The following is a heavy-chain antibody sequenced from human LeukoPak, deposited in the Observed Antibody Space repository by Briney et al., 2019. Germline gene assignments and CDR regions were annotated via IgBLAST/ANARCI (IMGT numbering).Heavy chain of an antibody. D-gene: IGHD2-15*01. CDR2: ISSSSSYI. V-gene: IGHV3-21*01. J-gene: IGHJ6*02. CDR1: GFTFSSYT. CDR3: ARDTTPRYCSGGSCYTHYGMDV. Sequence: GGSLRLSCAASGFTFSSYTMNWVRQAPGKGLEWVSSISSSSSYIYYADSVKGRLTISRDNAKNSLYLQMNSLRAEDTAVYYCARDTTPRYCSGGSCYTHYGMDVWGQGTTVTVSS.